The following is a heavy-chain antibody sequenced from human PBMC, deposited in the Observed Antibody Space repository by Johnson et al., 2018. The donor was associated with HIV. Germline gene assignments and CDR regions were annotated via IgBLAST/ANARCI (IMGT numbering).Heavy chain of an antibody. CDR2: ISYDGDNE. CDR1: GFTFSNYG. J-gene: IGHJ3*02. CDR3: AREGGRIAVAGPSRENDAFDI. D-gene: IGHD6-19*01. V-gene: IGHV3-30*03. Sequence: QVQLVESGGGVVQPGRSLRLSCAASGFTFSNYGMQWVRQAPGKGLEWVAVISYDGDNEYYADSVKGRLTISRANSKKTLYLQMNSLGAEDTAVYYCAREGGRIAVAGPSRENDAFDIWGQGTMVTVSS.